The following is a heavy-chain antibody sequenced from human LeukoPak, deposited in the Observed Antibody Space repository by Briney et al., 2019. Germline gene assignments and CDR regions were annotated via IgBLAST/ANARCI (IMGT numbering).Heavy chain of an antibody. CDR2: TKQDGSEK. CDR3: ASRAGYSSSWSAFDY. Sequence: GGSLRLSCAASGFTFSSHWMSWVRQATGKVLECVANTKQDGSEKYYVDSVKGRFTISRDNAKNSLYLQMDSLRAEDTAVYYCASRAGYSSSWSAFDYWGQGTLVTVSS. J-gene: IGHJ4*02. CDR1: GFTFSSHW. D-gene: IGHD6-13*01. V-gene: IGHV3-7*05.